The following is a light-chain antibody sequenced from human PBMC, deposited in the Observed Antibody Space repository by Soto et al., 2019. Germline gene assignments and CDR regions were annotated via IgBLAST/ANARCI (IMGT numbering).Light chain of an antibody. CDR1: QSVSSN. CDR3: QQYNNWPPWK. V-gene: IGKV3-15*01. Sequence: EIVMTQSPATLSVSPGERATLSCRASQSVSSNLAWYQQKPGQAPRLLIYATSSRATGVPTRFSGSGSGTDLTLTIRSLQSEDFAVYYCQQYNNWPPWKCGQGTKGDIK. J-gene: IGKJ1*01. CDR2: ATS.